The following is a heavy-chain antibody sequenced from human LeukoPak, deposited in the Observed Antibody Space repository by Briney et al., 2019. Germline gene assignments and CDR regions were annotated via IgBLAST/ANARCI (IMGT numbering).Heavy chain of an antibody. D-gene: IGHD5-18*01. CDR1: GGSISSGGYS. CDR2: IYHSGST. CDR3: ARGRGYSHGEYYFDY. V-gene: IGHV4-30-2*01. J-gene: IGHJ4*02. Sequence: SETLSLTCAVSGGSISSGGYSWSWIRQPPGKGLEWIGYIYHSGSTYYNPSLKSRVTISVDRSKNQFSLKLSSVTAADTAVYYCARGRGYSHGEYYFDYWGQGTLVTVSS.